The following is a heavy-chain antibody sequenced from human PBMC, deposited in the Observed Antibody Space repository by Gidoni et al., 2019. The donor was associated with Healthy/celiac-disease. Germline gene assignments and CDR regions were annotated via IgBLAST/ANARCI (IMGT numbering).Heavy chain of an antibody. Sequence: EVQLVETGGGLIQPGVSLRLSCAASGFTVSSNYMSWVRQAPGKGLEWVSVIYSGGSTYYADSVKGRFTISRDNSKNTLYLQMNSLRAEDTAVYYCARVQHDYGGINFDYWGQGTLVTVSS. D-gene: IGHD4-17*01. J-gene: IGHJ4*02. CDR2: IYSGGST. CDR1: GFTVSSNY. V-gene: IGHV3-53*02. CDR3: ARVQHDYGGINFDY.